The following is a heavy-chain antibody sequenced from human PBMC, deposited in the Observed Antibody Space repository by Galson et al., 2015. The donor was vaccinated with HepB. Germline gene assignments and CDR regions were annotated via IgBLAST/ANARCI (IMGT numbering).Heavy chain of an antibody. Sequence: PALVKPTQTLTLTCTFSGFPLSSSGVGVGWIRQPPGKALEWLALIYWDGNERYSSSLKTRLTITKDTSKNQVFLTMTNMDPVDTATYYCAHRLSAMIRGADVAWFDPWGQGTLVTVSS. V-gene: IGHV2-5*02. CDR3: AHRLSAMIRGADVAWFDP. D-gene: IGHD3-10*01. J-gene: IGHJ5*02. CDR2: IYWDGNE. CDR1: GFPLSSSGVG.